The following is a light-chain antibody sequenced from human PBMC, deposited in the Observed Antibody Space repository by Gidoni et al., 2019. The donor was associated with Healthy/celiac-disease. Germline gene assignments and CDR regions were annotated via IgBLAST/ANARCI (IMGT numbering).Light chain of an antibody. CDR2: WAS. Sequence: DSVMTQYPDSLAVSLGERATINCKSSQSVLYSSNNKNYLAWYQQKPGQPPKLLIYWASTRESGVPDRFSGSGSGTDFTLTISSLQAEDVAVYYCQQYYSTPRTFGQGTKVEIK. J-gene: IGKJ1*01. CDR1: QSVLYSSNNKNY. CDR3: QQYYSTPRT. V-gene: IGKV4-1*01.